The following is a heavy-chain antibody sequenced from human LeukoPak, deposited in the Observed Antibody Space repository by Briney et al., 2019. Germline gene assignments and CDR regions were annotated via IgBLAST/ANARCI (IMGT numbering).Heavy chain of an antibody. V-gene: IGHV1-8*01. CDR2: MNPKSGNT. CDR1: GYTFTSYD. CDR3: ARGEMATITPAFDI. J-gene: IGHJ3*02. Sequence: ASVKVSCKASGYTFTSYDINWVRQATGQGLEWMGWMNPKSGNTGYAQKFQGRVTMTRNTSISTAYMELSSLRSEDTAVYYCARGEMATITPAFDIWGQGTMVTVSS. D-gene: IGHD5-24*01.